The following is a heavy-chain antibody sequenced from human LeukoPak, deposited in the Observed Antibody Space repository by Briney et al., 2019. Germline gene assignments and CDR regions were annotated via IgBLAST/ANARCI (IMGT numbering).Heavy chain of an antibody. D-gene: IGHD5-18*01. Sequence: SETLSLTCTVSGGSITSGNNYWNWIRQSPGKGLEWIGFIYSGGRTNYNPFLRSRVVISADASKNQISLRVESMTAADTAVHYCVKAPTVAGSYGWFDPWGQGTLVTVSS. CDR2: IYSGGRT. J-gene: IGHJ5*02. V-gene: IGHV4-30-4*01. CDR1: GGSITSGNNY. CDR3: VKAPTVAGSYGWFDP.